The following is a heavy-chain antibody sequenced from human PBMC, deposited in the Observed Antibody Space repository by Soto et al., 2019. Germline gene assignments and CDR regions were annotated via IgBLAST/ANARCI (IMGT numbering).Heavy chain of an antibody. Sequence: QVQLQESGPGLVKPSETLSLTCTVSGGSISSYYWSWIRQPPGKGLEWIGYIYYSGSTNYNPSLKSRVTISVDTSKNQFSLKLSSVTAADTAVYYCARHVGHGDYDYWGQGTLVTVSS. CDR2: IYYSGST. CDR3: ARHVGHGDYDY. CDR1: GGSISSYY. V-gene: IGHV4-59*08. D-gene: IGHD4-17*01. J-gene: IGHJ4*02.